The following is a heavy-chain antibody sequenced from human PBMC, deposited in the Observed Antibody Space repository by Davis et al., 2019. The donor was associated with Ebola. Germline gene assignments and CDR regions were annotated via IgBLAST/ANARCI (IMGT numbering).Heavy chain of an antibody. D-gene: IGHD6-19*01. CDR1: GFTFSSYS. J-gene: IGHJ4*02. Sequence: PGGSLRLSCAASGFTFSSYSMNWVRQAPGKGLEWVSSISSSSSYIYYADSVKGRFTISRDNAKNSLYLQMNSLRAEDTALYYCAKAGVAVAGTKGEFDYWGQGTLVTVSS. CDR3: AKAGVAVAGTKGEFDY. CDR2: ISSSSSYI. V-gene: IGHV3-21*04.